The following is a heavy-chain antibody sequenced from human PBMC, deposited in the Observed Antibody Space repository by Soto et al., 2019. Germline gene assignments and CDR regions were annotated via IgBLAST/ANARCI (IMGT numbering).Heavy chain of an antibody. V-gene: IGHV1-18*01. CDR2: ISAYNGNT. Sequence: ASVKVSCKASGYTFTSYCISWVRQAPGQGLEWMGWISAYNGNTNYAQKLQGRVTMTTDTSTSTAYMELRSLRSDDTAVYYCARDHPDYDILTGYYKGRWFDPWGQGTLVTVAS. J-gene: IGHJ5*02. CDR1: GYTFTSYC. D-gene: IGHD3-9*01. CDR3: ARDHPDYDILTGYYKGRWFDP.